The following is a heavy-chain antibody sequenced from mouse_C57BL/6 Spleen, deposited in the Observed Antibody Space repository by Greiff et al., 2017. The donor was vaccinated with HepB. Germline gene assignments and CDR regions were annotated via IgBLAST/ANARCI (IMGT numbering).Heavy chain of an antibody. D-gene: IGHD1-1*01. J-gene: IGHJ4*01. CDR2: IYPGSGST. Sequence: QVQLQQPGAELVKPGASVKMSCKASGYTFTSYWITWVKQRPGQGLEWIGDIYPGSGSTNYNEKFKSKATLTVDTSSSTAYMQLSSLTSEDSAVYYYAFAVVATDYAMDYWGQGTSVTVSS. CDR1: GYTFTSYW. V-gene: IGHV1-55*01. CDR3: AFAVVATDYAMDY.